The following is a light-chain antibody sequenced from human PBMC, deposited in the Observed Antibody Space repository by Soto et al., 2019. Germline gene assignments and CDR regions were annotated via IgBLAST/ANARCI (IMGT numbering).Light chain of an antibody. CDR2: GAF. V-gene: IGKV3-15*01. CDR1: QSVSYN. CDR3: QQYKNWPPLT. Sequence: EIVMTQSPATLSLSPGETATLSCRASQSVSYNLAWYQQKPGQGPRLLIYGAFTRATGIPARFSGSGSGTEFTRTISSLQSEDFAVDYCQQYKNWPPLTFGGGTKVEIK. J-gene: IGKJ4*01.